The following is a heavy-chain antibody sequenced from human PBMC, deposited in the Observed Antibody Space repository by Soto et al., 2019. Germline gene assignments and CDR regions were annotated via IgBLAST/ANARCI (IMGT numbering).Heavy chain of an antibody. CDR1: GFTFSSYG. V-gene: IGHV3-30*18. Sequence: LRLSCAASGFTFSSYGMHWVRQAPGKGLEWVAVISYDGSNKYYADSVKGRFTISRDNSKNTLYLQMNSLRAEDTAVYYCAKVLIYCSGGSCRDYWGQGTLVTVSS. D-gene: IGHD2-15*01. CDR3: AKVLIYCSGGSCRDY. J-gene: IGHJ4*02. CDR2: ISYDGSNK.